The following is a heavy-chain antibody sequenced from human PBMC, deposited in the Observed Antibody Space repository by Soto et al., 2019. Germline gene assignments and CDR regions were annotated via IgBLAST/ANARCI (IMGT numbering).Heavy chain of an antibody. V-gene: IGHV1-3*01. CDR1: GYTFTSYA. CDR2: INAGNGNT. J-gene: IGHJ4*02. D-gene: IGHD1-7*01. CDR3: ARVSFGNCNYDY. Sequence: ASVEVSCKASGYTFTSYAMHWVRQAPGQRLEWMGWINAGNGNTKYSQKFQGRVTITRDTSASTAYMELSSLRYEDTAVYYCARVSFGNCNYDYWGQGTLVTVSS.